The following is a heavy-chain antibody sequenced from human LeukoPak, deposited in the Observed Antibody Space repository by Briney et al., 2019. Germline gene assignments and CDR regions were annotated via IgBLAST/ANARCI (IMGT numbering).Heavy chain of an antibody. V-gene: IGHV1-2*02. Sequence: ASVKVSCKAAGYTFTAYHIHWVRQAPGQGPEWMGWINPNTGGANYAQKFRGRVPMTRDTSINTVYMEVSRLTSDDTAVYYCARGDRNVYHDVFDIGGQGTMVTVSS. D-gene: IGHD2-8*01. CDR2: INPNTGGA. CDR1: GYTFTAYH. CDR3: ARGDRNVYHDVFDI. J-gene: IGHJ3*02.